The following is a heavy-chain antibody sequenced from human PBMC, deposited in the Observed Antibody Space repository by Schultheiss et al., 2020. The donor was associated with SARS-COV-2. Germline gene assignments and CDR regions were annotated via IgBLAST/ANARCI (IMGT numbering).Heavy chain of an antibody. D-gene: IGHD2-2*01. CDR3: AREGGGYCSSTSCSDWFDP. CDR1: GYTFTSYG. CDR2: ISAYNGNT. J-gene: IGHJ5*02. Sequence: ASVKVSCKASGYTFTSYGISWVRQAPGQGLEWMGWISAYNGNTNYAQKLQGRVTMTTDTSTSTAYMELSRLRSDDTAVYYCAREGGGYCSSTSCSDWFDPWGQGTLVTVSS. V-gene: IGHV1-18*01.